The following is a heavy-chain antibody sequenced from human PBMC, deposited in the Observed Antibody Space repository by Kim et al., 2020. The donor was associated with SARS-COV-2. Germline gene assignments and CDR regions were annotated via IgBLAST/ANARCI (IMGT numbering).Heavy chain of an antibody. Sequence: GGSLRLSCAASGFTFSSYAMSWVRQAPGKGLEWVSAISGSGGSTYYAYSVKGRFTISRDNSKNTLYLQMNSLRAEDTAVYYCAKDPTLDLDTAMVTPNWFDPWGQGTLVTVSS. CDR1: GFTFSSYA. J-gene: IGHJ5*02. D-gene: IGHD5-18*01. CDR3: AKDPTLDLDTAMVTPNWFDP. V-gene: IGHV3-23*01. CDR2: ISGSGGST.